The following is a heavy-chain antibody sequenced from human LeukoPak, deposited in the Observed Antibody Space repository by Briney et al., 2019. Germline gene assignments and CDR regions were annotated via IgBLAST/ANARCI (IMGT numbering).Heavy chain of an antibody. V-gene: IGHV3-74*01. Sequence: GGSLRLSCAASGFTFSRYWMHWVRHAPGKGLVWVSRINSDGSSTIYADSVKGRFTISRDNAKNTLYLQMNSLRAEDTAVYYCARDYDSLTGYYSSCFDYWGQGTLVTVSS. J-gene: IGHJ4*02. CDR1: GFTFSRYW. CDR3: ARDYDSLTGYYSSCFDY. CDR2: INSDGSST. D-gene: IGHD3-9*01.